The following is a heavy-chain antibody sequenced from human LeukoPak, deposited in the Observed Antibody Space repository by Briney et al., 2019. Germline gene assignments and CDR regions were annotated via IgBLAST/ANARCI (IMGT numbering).Heavy chain of an antibody. J-gene: IGHJ4*02. V-gene: IGHV3-48*03. CDR3: ARDRDSSSRDYFDY. CDR2: ISSSGSTI. CDR1: GLTFSSYE. D-gene: IGHD6-13*01. Sequence: GGSLRLSCAASGLTFSSYEMNWVRQAPGKGLDWGSYISSSGSTIYYADSVKGRFTISRDNAKNSLYLQMNSLRAEDTAVYYCARDRDSSSRDYFDYWGQGTLVTVSS.